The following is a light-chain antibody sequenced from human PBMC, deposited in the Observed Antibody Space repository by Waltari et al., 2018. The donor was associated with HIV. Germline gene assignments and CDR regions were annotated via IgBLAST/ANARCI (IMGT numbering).Light chain of an antibody. CDR2: SYK. J-gene: IGLJ1*01. Sequence: QSVLTQPPSASGTPGQRVTISCSGSSSNIGSNTENWYQQLPGTAPKLLIYSYKRRPYGVPDRFPGSKAGTSTSLAISWLQSEDEAHYYCASWDDSLNGYVFGTGTKVTVL. V-gene: IGLV1-44*01. CDR3: ASWDDSLNGYV. CDR1: SSNIGSNT.